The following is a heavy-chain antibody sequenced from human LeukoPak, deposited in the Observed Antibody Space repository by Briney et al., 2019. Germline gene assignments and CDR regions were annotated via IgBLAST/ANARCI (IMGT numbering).Heavy chain of an antibody. D-gene: IGHD5-18*01. CDR1: GFTFSIYA. Sequence: GRSLRLSCAASGFTFSIYAMHWVRQAPGKGLEWVAVISYDGSNKYYADSVKGRFTISRDNSKNTLYLQMNSLRAEDTAVYYCARGSVQRWWPFGYWGQGTLVTVSS. CDR2: ISYDGSNK. J-gene: IGHJ4*02. CDR3: ARGSVQRWWPFGY. V-gene: IGHV3-30-3*01.